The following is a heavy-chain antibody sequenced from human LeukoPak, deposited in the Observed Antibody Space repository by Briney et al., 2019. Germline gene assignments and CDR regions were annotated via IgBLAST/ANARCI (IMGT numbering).Heavy chain of an antibody. CDR3: ATDTYYYDSSGYYTDY. D-gene: IGHD3-22*01. CDR2: IRYDGSNK. J-gene: IGHJ4*02. CDR1: GSSFSSYG. V-gene: IGHV3-30*02. Sequence: GGSLRLSCAASGSSFSSYGMHWVRQAPGKGLEWVAFIRYDGSNKYYADSVKGRFTISRDNAKNSLYLQMNSLRAEDTAVYYCATDTYYYDSSGYYTDYWGQGTLVTVSS.